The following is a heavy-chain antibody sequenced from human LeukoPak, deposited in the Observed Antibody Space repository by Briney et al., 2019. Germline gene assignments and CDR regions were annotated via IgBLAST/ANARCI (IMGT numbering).Heavy chain of an antibody. D-gene: IGHD6-19*01. V-gene: IGHV4-59*01. CDR2: IYYSGST. J-gene: IGHJ4*02. CDR1: GGSISSYY. Sequence: PSETLSLTCTVSGGSISSYYLSWIRQPPGKGLEWIGYIYYSGSTNYNPALKSRVTISVDTSKNQFSVKLSSVTAADTAVYYCARDQRQWLYWGQGILVTVSS. CDR3: ARDQRQWLY.